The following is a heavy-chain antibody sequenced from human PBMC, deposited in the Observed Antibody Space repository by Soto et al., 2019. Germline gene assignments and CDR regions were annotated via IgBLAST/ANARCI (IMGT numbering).Heavy chain of an antibody. Sequence: SETLSLTCTVSGGSISSYYWSWIRQPPGKGLEWIGYIYYSGSTNYNPSLKSRVTISVDTSKNQFSLKLSSVTAADTAVYYCARIYSQDYDYYYLDVWGKGTTVTVSS. J-gene: IGHJ6*03. CDR1: GGSISSYY. V-gene: IGHV4-59*08. D-gene: IGHD2-15*01. CDR2: IYYSGST. CDR3: ARIYSQDYDYYYLDV.